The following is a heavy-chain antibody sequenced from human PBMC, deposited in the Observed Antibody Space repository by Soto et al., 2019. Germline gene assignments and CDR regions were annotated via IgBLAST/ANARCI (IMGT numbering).Heavy chain of an antibody. D-gene: IGHD3-3*01. J-gene: IGHJ6*03. CDR1: GGTFSSYA. CDR2: IIPINGTT. CDR3: ARGPTIFGVVIDYYYMDV. V-gene: IGHV1-69*05. Sequence: SVKVSCKASGGTFSSYAISWVRQAPGQGLEWMGWIIPINGTTKYAQKFQGRVTITRDTSASTAYMELSSLRSEDTAVYYCARGPTIFGVVIDYYYMDVWGKGTTVTVS.